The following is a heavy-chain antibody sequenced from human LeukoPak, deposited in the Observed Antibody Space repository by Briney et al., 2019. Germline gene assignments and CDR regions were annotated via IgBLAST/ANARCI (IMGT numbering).Heavy chain of an antibody. CDR2: ITQDGSEK. Sequence: GGSLRLSCTASEFTLSNYWMTWVRQAPGKGLEWVANITQDGSEKYYVDSVKGRFTICRDNAKNSLSLQMNSLRAEDTAVYYCATWTIWGHGKMVTASP. D-gene: IGHD1-1*01. CDR1: EFTLSNYW. V-gene: IGHV3-7*01. J-gene: IGHJ3*02. CDR3: ATWTI.